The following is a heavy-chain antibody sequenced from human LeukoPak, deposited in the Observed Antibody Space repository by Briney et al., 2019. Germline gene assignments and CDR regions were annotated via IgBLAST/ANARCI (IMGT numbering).Heavy chain of an antibody. Sequence: SQTLSLTCAISGGSVSSNSVAWNWIRQSPSRGLEWLGRTYYRSKWKNDYAVSVKSRIIINPDTSKNQFSLQLKSVTPEDSAIYYCARNTGSPFDYWGQGTLVTVSS. D-gene: IGHD1-26*01. CDR2: TYYRSKWKN. J-gene: IGHJ4*02. CDR3: ARNTGSPFDY. V-gene: IGHV6-1*01. CDR1: GGSVSSNSVA.